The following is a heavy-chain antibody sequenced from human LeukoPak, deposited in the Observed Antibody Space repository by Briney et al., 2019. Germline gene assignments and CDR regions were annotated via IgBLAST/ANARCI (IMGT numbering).Heavy chain of an antibody. CDR2: IKQDGSEK. J-gene: IGHJ6*02. D-gene: IGHD1-7*01. CDR3: AREAGTTFYYYYGMDV. Sequence: GSLRLSCAASGFTLSDYYMSWVRQAPGKGLEWVANIKQDGSEKYYVDSVKGRFTISRDNAKNSLYLQMNSLRAEDTAVYYCAREAGTTFYYYYGMDVWGQGTTVTVSS. V-gene: IGHV3-7*03. CDR1: GFTLSDYY.